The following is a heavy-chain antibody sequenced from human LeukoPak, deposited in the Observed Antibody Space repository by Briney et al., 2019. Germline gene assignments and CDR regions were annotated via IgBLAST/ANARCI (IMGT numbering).Heavy chain of an antibody. CDR3: AKVLVYDRSGDDAFDI. D-gene: IGHD3-22*01. CDR1: GFTFSSCA. CDR2: ISGSGGRT. V-gene: IGHV3-23*01. Sequence: GGSLRLSCAASGFTFSSCAMSWVRQAPGKGLEWVSAISGSGGRTYYADPVKGRFTISRDNSKNTLYLQMNRLRAEDTAVYYCAKVLVYDRSGDDAFDIWGQGTMVTVSS. J-gene: IGHJ3*02.